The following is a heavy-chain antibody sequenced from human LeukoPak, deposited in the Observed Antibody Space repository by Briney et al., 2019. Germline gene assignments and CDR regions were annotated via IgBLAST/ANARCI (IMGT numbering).Heavy chain of an antibody. J-gene: IGHJ4*02. V-gene: IGHV3-23*01. Sequence: GGSLRLSCAASGFIFRNYGMNWVRQAPGKGLEWVSGISGHGDITYYADSVKGRFTISRDSAKNSLYLQMNSLRAEDTAVYYCARERTSLFDYWGQGTLVTVSS. CDR2: ISGHGDIT. CDR1: GFIFRNYG. D-gene: IGHD1-7*01. CDR3: ARERTSLFDY.